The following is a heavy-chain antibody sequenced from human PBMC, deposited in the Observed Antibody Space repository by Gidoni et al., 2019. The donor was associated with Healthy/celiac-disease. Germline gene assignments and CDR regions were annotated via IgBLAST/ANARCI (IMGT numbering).Heavy chain of an antibody. CDR1: GGSVSSGSYY. Sequence: QVQLQESGPGLVKPSETLSLTCTVSGGSVSSGSYYWSWIRQPPGKGLEWIGYIYYSGSTNYNPSLKSRVTISVDTSKNQFSLKLSSVTAADTAVYYCARARVNVQRFDPWGQGTLVTVSS. CDR2: IYYSGST. CDR3: ARARVNVQRFDP. D-gene: IGHD5-18*01. V-gene: IGHV4-61*01. J-gene: IGHJ5*02.